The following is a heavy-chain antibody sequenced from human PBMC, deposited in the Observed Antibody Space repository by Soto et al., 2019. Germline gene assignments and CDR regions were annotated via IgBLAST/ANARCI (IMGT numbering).Heavy chain of an antibody. J-gene: IGHJ5*02. V-gene: IGHV4-4*07. CDR1: GASISGFY. Sequence: QVQLQESGPGLVKPSETLSLTCTVSGASISGFYWSWIRKSAGKGLEWIGRIYATESTDYNPSLKRLVMMSVDTSKKQFSLKLRSVTAADTAVYYCVRDGTKTLRDWFDPWGQGISVTVSS. CDR3: VRDGTKTLRDWFDP. D-gene: IGHD1-1*01. CDR2: IYATEST.